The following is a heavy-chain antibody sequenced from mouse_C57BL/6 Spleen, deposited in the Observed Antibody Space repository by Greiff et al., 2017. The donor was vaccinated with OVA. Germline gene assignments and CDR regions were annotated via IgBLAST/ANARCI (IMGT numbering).Heavy chain of an antibody. CDR3: ARHSGYYGSWGYFDV. V-gene: IGHV5-12*01. CDR2: ISNGGGST. D-gene: IGHD1-1*01. CDR1: GFTFSDYY. Sequence: EVMLVESGGGLVQPGGSLKLSCAASGFTFSDYYMYWVRQTPEERLEWVAYISNGGGSTYYPDTVKGRFTISRDNAKNTLYLQMSRLKSEDTAMYYCARHSGYYGSWGYFDVWGTGTTVTVSS. J-gene: IGHJ1*03.